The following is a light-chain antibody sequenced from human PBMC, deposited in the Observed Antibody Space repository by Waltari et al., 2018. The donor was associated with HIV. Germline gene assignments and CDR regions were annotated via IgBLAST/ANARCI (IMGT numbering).Light chain of an antibody. CDR3: AAWDANLNGRL. CDR1: ISNIGGNT. J-gene: IGLJ2*01. Sequence: QSVLTQSPSASGTPGQRVTISCSGSISNIGGNTVSWYQHLPGTAPKLLISSNNQRPSGAPDRFSGSKSGTSASLAISGLQSEDEADYYCAAWDANLNGRLFGGGTKLTVL. CDR2: SNN. V-gene: IGLV1-44*01.